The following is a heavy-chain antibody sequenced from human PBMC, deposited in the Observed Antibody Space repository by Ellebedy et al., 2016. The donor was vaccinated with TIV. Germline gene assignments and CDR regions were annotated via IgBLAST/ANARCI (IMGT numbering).Heavy chain of an antibody. J-gene: IGHJ4*02. CDR2: VNGGGVST. CDR1: GFTFSYYW. CDR3: TRTLTSYNFDY. V-gene: IGHV3-74*01. Sequence: GESLKISCEASGFTFSYYWMHLVRQAPGKGLVWVSRVNGGGVSTSYSDSVKGRFTISRDNAKKTLYLQMNSLRAEDTAVYYCTRTLTSYNFDYWGQGALVTISS. D-gene: IGHD2-21*02.